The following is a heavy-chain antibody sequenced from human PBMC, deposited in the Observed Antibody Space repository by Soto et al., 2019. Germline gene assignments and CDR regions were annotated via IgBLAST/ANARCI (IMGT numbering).Heavy chain of an antibody. CDR1: GFTFSSYG. D-gene: IGHD3-10*01. J-gene: IGHJ4*02. V-gene: IGHV3-30*18. Sequence: QVQLVESGGGVVQPGRSLRLSCAASGFTFSSYGMHWVRQAPGKGLEWVAVISYDGSNKYYADSVKGRFTISRDNSKNPRYLKMNSLRAEELAVYYCAKDSRFGGLGWGNFDYWGQGTLVTVSS. CDR2: ISYDGSNK. CDR3: AKDSRFGGLGWGNFDY.